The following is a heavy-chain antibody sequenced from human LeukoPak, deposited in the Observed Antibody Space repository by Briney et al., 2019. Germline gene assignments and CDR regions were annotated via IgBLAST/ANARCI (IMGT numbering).Heavy chain of an antibody. CDR3: ARGYSYGRPEDY. CDR1: GFTFDDYG. J-gene: IGHJ4*02. V-gene: IGHV3-20*04. Sequence: GGSLRLSCAASGFTFDDYGMSWVRQAPGKGLEWVSGINWNGGSTGYADSVKGRFTISRVNAKNSLYLQMNSLRAEDTALYYCARGYSYGRPEDYWGQGTLVTVSS. CDR2: INWNGGST. D-gene: IGHD5-18*01.